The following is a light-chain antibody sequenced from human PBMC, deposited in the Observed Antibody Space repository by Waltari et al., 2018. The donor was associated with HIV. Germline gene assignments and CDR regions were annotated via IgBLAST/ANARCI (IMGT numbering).Light chain of an antibody. CDR1: RNVLSESDNRNY. Sequence: DIVMTQSPESLTVSLGARATSNCRASRNVLSESDNRNYLAWYQQNPGQPPNVLIYWASTRQSGVPNRFSASGSGTNFSLTISSLQAEDVALYYCQQYFTVRPTFGGGTKVEI. CDR2: WAS. CDR3: QQYFTVRPT. V-gene: IGKV4-1*01. J-gene: IGKJ4*01.